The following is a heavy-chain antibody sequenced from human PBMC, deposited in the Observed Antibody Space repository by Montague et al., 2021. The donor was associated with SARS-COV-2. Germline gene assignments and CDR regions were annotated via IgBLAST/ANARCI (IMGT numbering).Heavy chain of an antibody. J-gene: IGHJ3*02. CDR2: IYYSGST. CDR1: GGSISSGGYY. CDR3: ARARITMIVVVNAFDI. Sequence: TLSLTCTVSGGSISSGGYYWSWIRQHPGKGLEWIGYIYYSGSTYYNPSLKSRVTLSVDTSKNQFSLKLSSVTAADTAVYYCARARITMIVVVNAFDIWSQGTLVTVSS. V-gene: IGHV4-31*03. D-gene: IGHD3-22*01.